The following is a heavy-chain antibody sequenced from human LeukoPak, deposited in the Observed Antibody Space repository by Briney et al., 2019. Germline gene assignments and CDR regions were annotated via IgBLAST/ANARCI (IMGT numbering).Heavy chain of an antibody. V-gene: IGHV1-2*02. CDR3: ASSIVVADPPDY. CDR1: VYAFTGYY. J-gene: IGHJ4*02. Sequence: ASVKISCKPSVYAFTGYYIYWVRQAPGQGLEWVGWINPNSGGTKYTQKFQDRVIMTRDTSMNTAYMELSTLRSDDTAVYYCASSIVVADPPDYWGQGTLVIVSS. CDR2: INPNSGGT. D-gene: IGHD3-22*01.